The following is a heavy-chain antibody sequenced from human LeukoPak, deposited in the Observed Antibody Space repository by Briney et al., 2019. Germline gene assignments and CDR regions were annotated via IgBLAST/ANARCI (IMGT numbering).Heavy chain of an antibody. J-gene: IGHJ4*02. V-gene: IGHV3-53*01. CDR2: IYSGGST. D-gene: IGHD3-16*02. CDR1: GFTVSSNY. Sequence: PGGSLRLSCAASGFTVSSNYMSWVRQAPGKGLEWVSVIYSGGSTYYADSVKGRFTISRDNSKNTLFLQMNSLRAEDTAVYYCAREGLHLSPPHYYFDYWGQATPVTVSS. CDR3: AREGLHLSPPHYYFDY.